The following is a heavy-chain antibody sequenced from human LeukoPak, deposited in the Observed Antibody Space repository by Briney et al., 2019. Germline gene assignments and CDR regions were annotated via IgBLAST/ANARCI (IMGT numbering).Heavy chain of an antibody. CDR3: AKDGCTNGVCFFDY. J-gene: IGHJ4*02. CDR1: GFTFSSYA. CDR2: ISGSGGST. V-gene: IGHV3-23*01. Sequence: GGSLRLSCSAAGFTFSSYAMSWVRQAPGKGLEWVSAISGSGGSTYYADSVKGRFTISRDNSKNTLYLQMNSLRAEDTAVYYCAKDGCTNGVCFFDYWGQGTLVTVSS. D-gene: IGHD2-8*01.